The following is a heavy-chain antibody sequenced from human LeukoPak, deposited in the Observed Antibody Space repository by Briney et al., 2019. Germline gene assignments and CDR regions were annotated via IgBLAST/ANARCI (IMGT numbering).Heavy chain of an antibody. D-gene: IGHD3-10*01. CDR1: GFTFSSYS. CDR3: ARESRFGDSFGDAFDI. V-gene: IGHV3-64*01. Sequence: GGSLRLSCAASGFTFSSYSMHWVRQAPGKGLEYVSAVSSNGDNTYYANSVKGRFTISRDNSKNTLYLQMASLRGEDTAVYYCARESRFGDSFGDAFDIWGQGTMVTVSS. J-gene: IGHJ3*02. CDR2: VSSNGDNT.